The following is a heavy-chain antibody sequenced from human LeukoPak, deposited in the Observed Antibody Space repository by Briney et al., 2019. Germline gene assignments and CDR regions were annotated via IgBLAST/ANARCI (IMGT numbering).Heavy chain of an antibody. CDR3: AKGSGYDTDFDY. CDR1: EFTFSSYS. V-gene: IGHV3-23*01. D-gene: IGHD3-9*01. CDR2: ISGSGDNT. J-gene: IGHJ4*02. Sequence: GGSLRLSCAACEFTFSSYSMSWVRQAPGKGLEWVSGISGSGDNTYYADSVKGRFTISRDNSKNTLYLQMNSLRAEDTAVYYCAKGSGYDTDFDYWGQGTLVSVSS.